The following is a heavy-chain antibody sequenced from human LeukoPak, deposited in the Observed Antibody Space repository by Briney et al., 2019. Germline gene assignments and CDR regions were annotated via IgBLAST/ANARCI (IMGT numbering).Heavy chain of an antibody. J-gene: IGHJ6*03. CDR3: ARAVVPAAMKSHYYYMDV. Sequence: SETLSLTCTVSGDSISSSIYYWGCIRQPPGKGLEWIGSINYSGSTYYNPSLKSRVTISVDTSKNQFSLKLSSVTAADTAVYYCARAVVPAAMKSHYYYMDVWGKGTTVTVSS. CDR2: INYSGST. V-gene: IGHV4-39*07. CDR1: GDSISSSIYY. D-gene: IGHD2-2*01.